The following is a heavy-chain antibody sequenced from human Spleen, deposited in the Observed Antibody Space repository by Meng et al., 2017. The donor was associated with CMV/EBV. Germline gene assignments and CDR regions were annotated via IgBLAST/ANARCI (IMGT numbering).Heavy chain of an antibody. V-gene: IGHV3-20*04. CDR3: ARGVRGDVDY. CDR1: GFNFDEYG. D-gene: IGHD3-10*01. J-gene: IGHJ4*02. CDR2: IHWSGGST. Sequence: GGSLRLSCAASGFNFDEYGMSWVRQAPGKGLEWVSSIHWSGGSTDYADSVKGRFTISRDNAKNSLYLQINSLRAEDTALYYCARGVRGDVDYWGQGTLVTVSS.